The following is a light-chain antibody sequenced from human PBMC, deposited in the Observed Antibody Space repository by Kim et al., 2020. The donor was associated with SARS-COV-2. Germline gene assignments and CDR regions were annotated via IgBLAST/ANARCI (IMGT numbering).Light chain of an antibody. Sequence: QSVLTQPPSVSAAPGQKVTISCSGSTSNIGDNYVSWYQQLPGTAPKLLIYANDKRPSGIPDRFSGSKAGTPATLDITGLQTGDEADYYCGTWDSTVNNGVFGTGTKVTVL. J-gene: IGLJ1*01. CDR3: GTWDSTVNNGV. V-gene: IGLV1-51*01. CDR1: TSNIGDNY. CDR2: AND.